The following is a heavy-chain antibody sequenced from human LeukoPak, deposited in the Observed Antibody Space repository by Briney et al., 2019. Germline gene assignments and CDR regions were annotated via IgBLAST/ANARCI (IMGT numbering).Heavy chain of an antibody. CDR3: AKAYVWGSYRYDY. CDR1: GFTFSSYA. J-gene: IGHJ4*02. Sequence: GGSLRLSCVASGFTFSSYAMSWVRQAPGKGLEWVSAISGSGGSTYYADSVKGRFTISRDNSKNTLYLQMNSLRAEDTAVYYCAKAYVWGSYRYDYWGQGTLVTVSS. V-gene: IGHV3-23*01. CDR2: ISGSGGST. D-gene: IGHD3-16*02.